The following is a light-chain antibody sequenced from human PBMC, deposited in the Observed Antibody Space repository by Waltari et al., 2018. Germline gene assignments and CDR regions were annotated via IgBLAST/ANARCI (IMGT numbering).Light chain of an antibody. J-gene: IGKJ2*01. V-gene: IGKV1-8*01. CDR2: AAS. CDR1: QGISSY. CDR3: QQYYSYPGT. Sequence: AIRMTQSPSSFSASTGDRVTITCRASQGISSYLAWYPQKPGKAPKLPIYAASTLQSGVPSRFSGSGSGTDFTLTISCLQSEDFATYYCQQYYSYPGTFGQGTKLEIK.